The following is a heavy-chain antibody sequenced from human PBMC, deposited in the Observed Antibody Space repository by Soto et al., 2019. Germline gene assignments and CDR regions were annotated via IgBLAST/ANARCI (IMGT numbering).Heavy chain of an antibody. CDR3: ARHCSSTSFPDAFDI. J-gene: IGHJ3*02. CDR1: GYTFTSYG. CDR2: ISAYNGNT. V-gene: IGHV1-18*01. D-gene: IGHD2-2*01. Sequence: ASVKVSCKASGYTFTSYGISWVRQAPGQGLEWMGWISAYNGNTNYAQKLQGRVTMTTDTSTSTAYMELRSLRSDDTAVYYCARHCSSTSFPDAFDIWGQGTMVTVSS.